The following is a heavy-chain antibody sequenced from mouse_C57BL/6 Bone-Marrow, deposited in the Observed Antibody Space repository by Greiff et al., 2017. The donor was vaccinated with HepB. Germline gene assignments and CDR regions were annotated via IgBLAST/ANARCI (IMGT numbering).Heavy chain of an antibody. D-gene: IGHD6-2*01. CDR2: IYPRSGNT. CDR1: GYTFTSYG. Sequence: QVQLKESGAELARPGASVKLSCKASGYTFTSYGISWVKQRTGQGLEWIGEIYPRSGNTYYNEKFKGKATLTADKSSSTAYMELRSLTSEDSAVYFCAPIVSYAICYWGQRASVTVSP. CDR3: APIVSYAICY. J-gene: IGHJ4*01. V-gene: IGHV1-81*01.